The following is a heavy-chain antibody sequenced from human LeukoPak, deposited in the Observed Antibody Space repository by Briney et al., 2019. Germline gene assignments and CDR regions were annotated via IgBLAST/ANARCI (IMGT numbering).Heavy chain of an antibody. J-gene: IGHJ4*02. V-gene: IGHV3-7*01. CDR1: GFTFNSYW. D-gene: IGHD3-10*01. Sequence: PGGSLRLSCAASGFTFNSYWMSWVRQAPGKGLEWVANIKQDGGEKYYVDSVKGRFTISRDNGKNSLYLQMTSLRAEDTAMYYCARDVWFGETVDWGQGTLVTVSS. CDR2: IKQDGGEK. CDR3: ARDVWFGETVD.